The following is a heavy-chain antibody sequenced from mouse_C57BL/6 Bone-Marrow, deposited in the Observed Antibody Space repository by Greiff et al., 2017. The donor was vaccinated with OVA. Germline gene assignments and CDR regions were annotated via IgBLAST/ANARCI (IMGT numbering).Heavy chain of an antibody. CDR3: ASRWLLDY. CDR2: ISDGGSYT. Sequence: EVKLVESGGGLVKPGGSLKLSCAASGFTFSSYAMSWVRQTPEKRLEWVATISDGGSYTYYPDNVKGRFTISRDNAKNNLYLQMSHLKSEDTAMYYCASRWLLDYWGQGTTLTVSS. D-gene: IGHD2-2*01. V-gene: IGHV5-4*03. J-gene: IGHJ2*01. CDR1: GFTFSSYA.